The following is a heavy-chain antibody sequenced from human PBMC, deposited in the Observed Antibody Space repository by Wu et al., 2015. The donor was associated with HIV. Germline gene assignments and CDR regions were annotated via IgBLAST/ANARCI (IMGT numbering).Heavy chain of an antibody. CDR1: DYTFTAYY. Sequence: QVQLVQSGAEVKKPGASLKVSCKGSDYTFTAYYIHWVRQAPGQGLEWMGGISPRFGTAHYAQQFQGRVTITADDSSTTVYMDLSSLRSDDTALYYCARGDRDYYFYMDVWGKGTTVIVSS. CDR2: ISPRFGTA. V-gene: IGHV1-69*01. CDR3: ARGDRDYYFYMDV. J-gene: IGHJ6*03.